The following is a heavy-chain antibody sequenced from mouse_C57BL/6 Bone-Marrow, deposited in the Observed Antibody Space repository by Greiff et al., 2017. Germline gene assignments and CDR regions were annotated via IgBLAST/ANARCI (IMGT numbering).Heavy chain of an antibody. J-gene: IGHJ4*01. CDR3: RGGDWDYAMDY. Sequence: VQLQQSGPELVKPGASVKMSCKASGYTFTDYYMHWVKQKPGKGLEWIGEIYPGSGNTYYNEKFKGKATLTADTSSSTAYMQLSSLTSEDSAVYFCARGGDWDYAMDYWGQVTSVTVSS. CDR1: YTFTDYYM. CDR2: YPGSGNTY. V-gene: IGHV1-83*01. D-gene: IGHD4-1*01.